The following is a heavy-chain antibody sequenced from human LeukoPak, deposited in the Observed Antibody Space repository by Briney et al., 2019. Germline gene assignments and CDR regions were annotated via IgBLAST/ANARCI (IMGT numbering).Heavy chain of an antibody. CDR3: ASSRYYDYVWGSYRYTFG. CDR1: GYTLTELS. D-gene: IGHD3-16*02. V-gene: IGHV1-24*01. Sequence: GASVKVSCKVSGYTLTELSMHWVRQAPGEGLEWMGGFDPEDGETIYAQKFQGRVTMTEDTSTDTAYMELSSLRSEDTAVYYCASSRYYDYVWGSYRYTFGWGQGTLVTVSS. J-gene: IGHJ4*02. CDR2: FDPEDGET.